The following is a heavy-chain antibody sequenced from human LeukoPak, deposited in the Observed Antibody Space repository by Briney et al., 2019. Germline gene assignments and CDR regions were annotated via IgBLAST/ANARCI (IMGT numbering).Heavy chain of an antibody. CDR2: ISSRGSYI. Sequence: GGSLRLSCAASGFTFSTYGMNWIRQAPGKGLEWVSSISSRGSYINCADSVEGRFTTSRDNAKNVLYLQLNSLRVEDTAVYYCAKDRQTYTTGVYWYFDLWGPGTLVSVSS. CDR3: AKDRQTYTTGVYWYFDL. D-gene: IGHD3-16*01. CDR1: GFTFSTYG. J-gene: IGHJ2*01. V-gene: IGHV3-21*01.